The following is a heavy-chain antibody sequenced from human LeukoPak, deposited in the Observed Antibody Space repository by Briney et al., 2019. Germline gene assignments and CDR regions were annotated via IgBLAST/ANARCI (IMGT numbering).Heavy chain of an antibody. D-gene: IGHD6-13*01. V-gene: IGHV3-33*01. CDR1: GFTFSNYG. CDR3: ARSTYSSSSYYFDY. Sequence: AGGSLRLSRAASGFTFSNYGIHWVRQAPGKGLEWVAVIWSDGINKYYVDSVKGRFTISRDNSKNTLYLQMNSLRADDTAVYYCARSTYSSSSYYFDYWGQGSLVTVSS. J-gene: IGHJ4*02. CDR2: IWSDGINK.